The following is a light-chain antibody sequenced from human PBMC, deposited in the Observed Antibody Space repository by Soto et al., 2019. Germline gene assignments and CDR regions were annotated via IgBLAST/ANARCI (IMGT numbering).Light chain of an antibody. J-gene: IGKJ2*01. Sequence: EIVLTQSPGTLSLSPGERATPSCRASQSVTSSYLAWYQQKPGQAPRLVIHGASTRASGVPDRFSGSGSGTDFTLTISRLEPEDFAVYYCQQYGRSPMYSCGQGTKLEIK. CDR1: QSVTSSY. CDR2: GAS. V-gene: IGKV3-20*01. CDR3: QQYGRSPMYS.